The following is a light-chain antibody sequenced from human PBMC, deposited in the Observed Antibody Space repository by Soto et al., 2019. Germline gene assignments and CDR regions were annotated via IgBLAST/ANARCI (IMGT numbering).Light chain of an antibody. CDR2: GAS. J-gene: IGKJ1*01. CDR3: QQYINSPT. CDR1: QSVSSN. V-gene: IGKV3-15*01. Sequence: EIVMTQSPATLSVSPGERATLSCRASQSVSSNLAWYQQKPGQAPRLLIYGASTRATGIPARFSGSGSGTEFTLTISSLQSEDFAVYYCQQYINSPTFGPGTKVDIK.